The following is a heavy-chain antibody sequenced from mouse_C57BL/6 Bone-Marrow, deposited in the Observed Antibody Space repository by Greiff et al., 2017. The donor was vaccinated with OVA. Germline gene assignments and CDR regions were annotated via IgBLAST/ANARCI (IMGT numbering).Heavy chain of an antibody. CDR3: ARKGAVVATRGYYFDY. V-gene: IGHV1-53*01. Sequence: VKLQQPGTELVKPGASVKLSCKASGYTFTSYWMHWVKQRPGQGLEWIGNINPSNGGTNYNEKFKSKATLTVDKSSSTAYMQLSSLTSEDSAVYYCARKGAVVATRGYYFDYWGQGTTLTVSS. CDR1: GYTFTSYW. CDR2: INPSNGGT. J-gene: IGHJ2*01. D-gene: IGHD1-1*01.